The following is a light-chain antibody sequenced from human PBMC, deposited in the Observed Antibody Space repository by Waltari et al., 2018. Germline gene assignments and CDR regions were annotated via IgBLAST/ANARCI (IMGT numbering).Light chain of an antibody. Sequence: AIRMTQSPSSLSASKGDRVTITCRASQAISSYLAWYQQKPGKAPKFLIYATSTLQSGVPSRFSGSGFGTDFTLTINCLQSEDFATYYCQQYYNYPWTFGQGTKVEIK. CDR3: QQYYNYPWT. J-gene: IGKJ1*01. CDR1: QAISSY. V-gene: IGKV1-8*01. CDR2: ATS.